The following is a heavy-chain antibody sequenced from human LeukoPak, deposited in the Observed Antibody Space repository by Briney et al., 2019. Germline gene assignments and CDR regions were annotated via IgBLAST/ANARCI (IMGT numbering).Heavy chain of an antibody. CDR1: GFTVSSNY. CDR2: IYSGGNT. D-gene: IGHD1-7*01. Sequence: GGSLRLSCAASGFTVSSNYMSWVRQAPGKGLEWVSVIYSGGNTYYADSVKGRFTISRDNSKNTLYLQMNSLRAEDTAVYYCAKDGLELRLVDYWGQGTLVTVSS. V-gene: IGHV3-53*01. CDR3: AKDGLELRLVDY. J-gene: IGHJ4*02.